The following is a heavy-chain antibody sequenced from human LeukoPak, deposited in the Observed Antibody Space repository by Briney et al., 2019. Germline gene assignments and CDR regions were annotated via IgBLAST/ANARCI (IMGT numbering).Heavy chain of an antibody. J-gene: IGHJ4*02. V-gene: IGHV3-23*01. CDR3: AKGSTMIVVDEYYFDY. D-gene: IGHD3-22*01. CDR1: GFTFSSYA. CDR2: ISGSGGST. Sequence: GRSLRLSCAASGFTFSSYAMSWVRQAPGKGLEWVSAISGSGGSTYYADSVKGRFTISRDNSKNTLYLQMNSLRAEDTAVYYCAKGSTMIVVDEYYFDYWGQGTLVTVSS.